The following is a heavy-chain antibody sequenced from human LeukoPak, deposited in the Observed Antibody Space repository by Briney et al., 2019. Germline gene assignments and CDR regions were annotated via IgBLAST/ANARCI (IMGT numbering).Heavy chain of an antibody. D-gene: IGHD3-9*01. CDR1: GFTFSNAW. CDR3: TTSGILTN. V-gene: IGHV3-15*01. J-gene: IGHJ4*02. Sequence: GGSLRLSCAASGFTFSNAWMSWVRQAPGKGLEWVGRIKSKTDGGITDYAAPVKGRFTISRDDSKNTLYLQMNSLKTEDTAVYYCTTSGILTNWGQGTLVTVSS. CDR2: IKSKTDGGIT.